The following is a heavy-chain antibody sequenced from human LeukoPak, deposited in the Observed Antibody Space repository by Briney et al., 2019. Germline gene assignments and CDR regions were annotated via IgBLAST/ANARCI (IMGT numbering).Heavy chain of an antibody. V-gene: IGHV3-23*01. J-gene: IGHJ4*02. CDR1: GFTFSSYA. Sequence: PGGSLRLSCAASGFTFSSYAMSWVRQAPGKGLEWVSAISGSGGSTYYADSVKGRFTISRDNAKNSLYLQMNSLRAEDTAVYYCARPGYSSGWYGYWGQGTLVTVSS. D-gene: IGHD6-19*01. CDR2: ISGSGGST. CDR3: ARPGYSSGWYGY.